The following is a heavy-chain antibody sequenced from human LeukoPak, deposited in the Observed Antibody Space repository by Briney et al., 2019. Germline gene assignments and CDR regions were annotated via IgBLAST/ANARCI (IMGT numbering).Heavy chain of an antibody. CDR3: ARDGSGSPASDAFDI. D-gene: IGHD1-26*01. CDR1: GFTVSSNY. J-gene: IGHJ3*02. Sequence: PGGSLRLSCAASGFTVSSNYMSWVRQAPGKGLEWVSVIYSGGSTYYADSVKGRFTISRDNSKNTLYLQMNSLRAEDTAVYYCARDGSGSPASDAFDIWGQGTMVTVSS. CDR2: IYSGGST. V-gene: IGHV3-66*01.